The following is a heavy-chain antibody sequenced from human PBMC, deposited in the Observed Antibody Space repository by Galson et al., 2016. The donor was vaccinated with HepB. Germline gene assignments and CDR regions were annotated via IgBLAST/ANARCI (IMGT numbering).Heavy chain of an antibody. CDR3: ARGSYGDPNWYFDF. V-gene: IGHV3-33*01. Sequence: SLRLSCAASGFTFSTYGIHWVRQAPGKGLEWVALIWYDGSNKYYADSVKGRFTISRDNSRDTLYLQMNSMRVDDTAVYYCARGSYGDPNWYFDFWGRGTLVTVSS. D-gene: IGHD4-17*01. CDR1: GFTFSTYG. CDR2: IWYDGSNK. J-gene: IGHJ2*01.